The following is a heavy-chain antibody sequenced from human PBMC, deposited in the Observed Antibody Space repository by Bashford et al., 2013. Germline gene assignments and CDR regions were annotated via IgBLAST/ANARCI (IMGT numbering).Heavy chain of an antibody. J-gene: IGHJ4*02. Sequence: SETLSLTCSVSGESITSNGYYWGWIRQPPGKGLEWIGSISYSGNTDYNPSLKSRVAISVDTSKNQFSLKLSSVTAADTAVYYCARLSYGDYTFDYWGQGTLVTVSS. D-gene: IGHD4-17*01. V-gene: IGHV4-39*01. CDR3: ARLSYGDYTFDY. CDR1: GESITSNGYY. CDR2: ISYSGNT.